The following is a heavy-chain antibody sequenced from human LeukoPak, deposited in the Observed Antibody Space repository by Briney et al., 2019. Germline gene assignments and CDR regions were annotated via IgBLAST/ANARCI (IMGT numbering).Heavy chain of an antibody. J-gene: IGHJ4*02. CDR3: ARDSRYDSSGYYLD. CDR2: INPNSGGT. D-gene: IGHD3-22*01. Sequence: ASVKVSCTASGYTFTGYYMHWVRQAPGQGLEWMGRINPNSGGTNYAQKFQGRVTMTRDTSISTAYMELSRLRSDDTAVYYCARDSRYDSSGYYLDWGQGTLVTVSS. V-gene: IGHV1-2*06. CDR1: GYTFTGYY.